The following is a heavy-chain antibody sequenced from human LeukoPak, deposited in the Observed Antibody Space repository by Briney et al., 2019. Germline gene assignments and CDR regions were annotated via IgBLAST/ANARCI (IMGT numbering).Heavy chain of an antibody. CDR2: IYHRGNT. J-gene: IGHJ3*02. D-gene: IGHD5-24*01. V-gene: IGHV4-38-2*02. CDR1: GYSISSGYY. Sequence: SETLSLTCTVSGYSISSGYYWGWIRQPPGKGLEWIGTIYHRGNTYYNPSLKSRVTISLDTSKNQFSLRLGSVTAADTAVYYCARDGDNSVNAFDIWGQGTMVIVSS. CDR3: ARDGDNSVNAFDI.